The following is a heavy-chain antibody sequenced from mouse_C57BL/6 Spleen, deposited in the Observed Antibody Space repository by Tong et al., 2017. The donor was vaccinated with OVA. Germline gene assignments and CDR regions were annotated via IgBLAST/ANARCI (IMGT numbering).Heavy chain of an antibody. Sequence: VQLQESGAELVKPGASVKLSCKASGYTFTSYWMHWVKQRPGRGLEWIGRIDPNSGGTKYNEKFKSKATLTADKSSSTAYMQLSSLTSEDSAVYFCARDYYGSSYLDYWGQGTTLTVSS. V-gene: IGHV1-62-3*01. J-gene: IGHJ2*01. D-gene: IGHD1-1*01. CDR3: ARDYYGSSYLDY. CDR1: GYTFTSYW. CDR2: IDPNSGGT.